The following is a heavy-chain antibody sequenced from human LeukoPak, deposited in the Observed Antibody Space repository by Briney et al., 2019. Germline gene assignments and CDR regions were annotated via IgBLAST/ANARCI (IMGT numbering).Heavy chain of an antibody. J-gene: IGHJ6*02. CDR1: GGSIRSSYYY. CDR2: IYDSGST. CDR3: ARVRRFSFYYYYGMDV. D-gene: IGHD3-3*01. V-gene: IGHV4-39*01. Sequence: SETLSLTCTVSGGSIRSSYYYWGWIRQPPGKGLEWIGSIYDSGSTYYNPSLKSRVTISVDTSKNQFSLKLNSVTAADTAVYYCARVRRFSFYYYYGMDVWGQGTTVTVSS.